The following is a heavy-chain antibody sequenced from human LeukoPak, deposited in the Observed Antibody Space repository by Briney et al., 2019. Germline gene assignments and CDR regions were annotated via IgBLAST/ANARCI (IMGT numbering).Heavy chain of an antibody. CDR2: ISPYNGNT. J-gene: IGHJ4*02. CDR1: GYTFTSYV. Sequence: ASVKVSCKASGYTFTSYVISWVRQAPGQGLEWMGWISPYNGNTNYAQKLQGRVTMTTDTSTSTAYMELRSLRSDDTAVYYCANHQGIAAAGVPPPPGVSDYWGQGPLVTVSS. V-gene: IGHV1-18*01. CDR3: ANHQGIAAAGVPPPPGVSDY. D-gene: IGHD6-13*01.